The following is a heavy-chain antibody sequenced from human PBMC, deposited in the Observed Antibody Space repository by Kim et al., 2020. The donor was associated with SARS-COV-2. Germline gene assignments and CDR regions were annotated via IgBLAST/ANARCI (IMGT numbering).Heavy chain of an antibody. J-gene: IGHJ6*02. Sequence: SVKVSCKASGGTFSSYAISWVRQAPGQGLEWMGGIIPIFGTANYAQKFQGRVTITADESTSTAYMELSSLRSEDTAVYYCARVGAYDYVWGSYRYGVRDYYYYGMDVWGQGTTVTVSS. CDR1: GGTFSSYA. CDR3: ARVGAYDYVWGSYRYGVRDYYYYGMDV. V-gene: IGHV1-69*13. D-gene: IGHD3-16*02. CDR2: IIPIFGTA.